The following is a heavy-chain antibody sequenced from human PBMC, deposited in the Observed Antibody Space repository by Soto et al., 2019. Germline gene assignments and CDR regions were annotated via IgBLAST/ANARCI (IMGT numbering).Heavy chain of an antibody. D-gene: IGHD3-22*01. Sequence: SETLSLTCAVYGGSFSGYYWSWIRQPPGKGLEWIGEINHSGSTNYNPSLKSRVTISVDTSKNQFSLKLSSVTAADTAVYYCALTNLFDSSGYYVDYWGQGTLVTVSS. J-gene: IGHJ4*02. V-gene: IGHV4-34*01. CDR2: INHSGST. CDR3: ALTNLFDSSGYYVDY. CDR1: GGSFSGYY.